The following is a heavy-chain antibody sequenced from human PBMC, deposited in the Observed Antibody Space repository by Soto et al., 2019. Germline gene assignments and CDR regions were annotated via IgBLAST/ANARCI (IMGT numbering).Heavy chain of an antibody. Sequence: ASVKVSCKASGYTFTSYGISWVRQAPGQGLERMGWISAYNGYTNYAQNLQGRVTMTTDTSTSTAYMELRSLRSDDTAVYYCARTKDMVRGATKGSWFDPWGQGTLVTVSS. CDR3: ARTKDMVRGATKGSWFDP. D-gene: IGHD3-10*01. J-gene: IGHJ5*02. CDR1: GYTFTSYG. CDR2: ISAYNGYT. V-gene: IGHV1-18*01.